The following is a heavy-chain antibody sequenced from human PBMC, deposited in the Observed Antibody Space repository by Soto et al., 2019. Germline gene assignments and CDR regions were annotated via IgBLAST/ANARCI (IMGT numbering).Heavy chain of an antibody. CDR1: TDSISSGGSY. V-gene: IGHV4-31*03. CDR3: AREKVVDFSSWYDT. CDR2: IYYTGST. J-gene: IGHJ5*02. Sequence: QVQLQESGPGLVKPSQTLSLSCTVSTDSISSGGSYWSWVRQFPGKGLEWIGYIYYTGSTNYNPYLRSRIQISIDPSKNEFSLKVRSVTAADTAVYYCAREKVVDFSSWYDTWGQGTLVTVSS.